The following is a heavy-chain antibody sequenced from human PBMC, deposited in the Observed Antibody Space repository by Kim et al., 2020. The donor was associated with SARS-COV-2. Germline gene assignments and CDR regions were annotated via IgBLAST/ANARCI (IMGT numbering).Heavy chain of an antibody. CDR2: INSDASGT. J-gene: IGHJ6*02. V-gene: IGHV3-74*01. CDR3: VRDGADYGDYSNYYYNGMDV. D-gene: IGHD4-17*01. CDR1: GFTFSGYW. Sequence: GGSLRLSCAASGFTFSGYWMHWVRQAPGKGLVWVTRINSDASGTTYADSVKGRFTTSRDNAKKTLYLQMNSLTADDTAVYYCVRDGADYGDYSNYYYNGMDVWGQGTTVTVSS.